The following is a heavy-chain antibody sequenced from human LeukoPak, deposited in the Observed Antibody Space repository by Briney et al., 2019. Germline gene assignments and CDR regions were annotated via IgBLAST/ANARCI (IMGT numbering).Heavy chain of an antibody. CDR3: ARVGGDDSTGHYSVDY. V-gene: IGHV4-38-2*01. D-gene: IGHD3-22*01. Sequence: PSEPLSLTCAASGYPITCTYWWGSIRQTPGTGLEWIGSPHHSGSTSYSPSLKSRATISVDTSKNQFSLRLSSVTAADTAVYYCARVGGDDSTGHYSVDYWGQGTLVTVSS. CDR1: GYPITCTYW. CDR2: PHHSGST. J-gene: IGHJ4*02.